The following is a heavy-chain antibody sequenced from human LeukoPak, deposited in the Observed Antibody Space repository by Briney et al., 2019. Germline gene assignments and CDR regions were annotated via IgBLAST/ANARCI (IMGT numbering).Heavy chain of an antibody. V-gene: IGHV3-30*18. D-gene: IGHD2-15*01. CDR1: GFTFSNYG. J-gene: IGHJ5*02. CDR2: ISFDGSNK. Sequence: PGGSLRLSCAASGFTFSNYGMHWVRQAPGKGLEWVAVISFDGSNKYYADSVKGRFTISRDSSKNTLYLQMNSLRAADTAVYYCAKVDATLDPWGQGTLVTVSS. CDR3: AKVDATLDP.